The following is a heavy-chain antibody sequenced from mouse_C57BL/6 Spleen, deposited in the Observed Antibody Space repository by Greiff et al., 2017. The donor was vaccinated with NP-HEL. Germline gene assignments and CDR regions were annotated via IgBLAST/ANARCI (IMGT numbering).Heavy chain of an antibody. CDR1: GFTFSDAW. CDR3: TYYYGSSYRYFDV. Sequence: EVQVVESGGGLVQPGGSMKLSCAASGFTFSDAWMDWVRQSPEKGLEWVAEIRNKANNHATYYAESVKGRFTISRDDSKSSVYLQMNSLRAEDTGIYYCTYYYGSSYRYFDVWGTGTTVTVSS. CDR2: IRNKANNHAT. V-gene: IGHV6-6*01. J-gene: IGHJ1*03. D-gene: IGHD1-1*01.